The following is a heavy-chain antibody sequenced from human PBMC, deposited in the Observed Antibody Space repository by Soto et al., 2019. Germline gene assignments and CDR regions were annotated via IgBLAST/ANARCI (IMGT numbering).Heavy chain of an antibody. Sequence: QMRLQESGSGLVKPSQTLSLTCAVSGGAISSGGYAWNWIRQPPGKGLEWIGYIFHSGYTYYTPSLKNRVTISVDKSKNQFSLTLSSVTAADTSVYYCARDSLTGNYFDPWGQRTLVTVSS. V-gene: IGHV4-30-2*01. CDR1: GGAISSGGYA. CDR2: IFHSGYT. CDR3: ARDSLTGNYFDP. D-gene: IGHD1-7*01. J-gene: IGHJ5*02.